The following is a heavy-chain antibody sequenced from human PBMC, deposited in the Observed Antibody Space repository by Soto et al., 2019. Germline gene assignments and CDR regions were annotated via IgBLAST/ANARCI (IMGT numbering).Heavy chain of an antibody. D-gene: IGHD2-21*02. CDR3: ARLEMAKIREDCCHYGIGV. Sequence: WESLKISCKGSGYSFTSYWIGWVRQMPGKGLEWMGIIYPGDSDTRYSPSFQGQVTISADKSISTAYLQWNRLKASDTAMYYCARLEMAKIREDCCHYGIGVWGQGTTVTVSS. J-gene: IGHJ6*02. CDR2: IYPGDSDT. V-gene: IGHV5-51*01. CDR1: GYSFTSYW.